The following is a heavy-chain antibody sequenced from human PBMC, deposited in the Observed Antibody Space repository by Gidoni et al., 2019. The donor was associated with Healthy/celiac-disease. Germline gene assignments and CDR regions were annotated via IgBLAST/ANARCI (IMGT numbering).Heavy chain of an antibody. Sequence: QITLKESGPTLVKPTQTLTLTCPFSGFSLSTSGVGVGWIRQPPGKALEWLALIYWNDDKRYSPSLKSRLTITKDTSKNQVVLTMTNMHPVDTATYYCALSVTGEYNDAFDIWGQGTMVTVSS. J-gene: IGHJ3*02. CDR2: IYWNDDK. D-gene: IGHD7-27*01. CDR3: ALSVTGEYNDAFDI. V-gene: IGHV2-5*01. CDR1: GFSLSTSGVG.